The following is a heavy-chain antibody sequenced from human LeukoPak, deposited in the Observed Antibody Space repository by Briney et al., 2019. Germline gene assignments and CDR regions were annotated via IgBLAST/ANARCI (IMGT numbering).Heavy chain of an antibody. CDR2: IYYGGST. V-gene: IGHV4-59*08. Sequence: SETLSLTCTVSGGSITNYYWSWIRQPPGRGLEWIGYIYYGGSTDYNPSLKSRVTISADTSKSQFSLQLRPLTAADTAVYYCARHAFCGGDCYSNWYFHLWGRGTLVTVSS. CDR1: GGSITNYY. CDR3: ARHAFCGGDCYSNWYFHL. J-gene: IGHJ2*01. D-gene: IGHD2-21*02.